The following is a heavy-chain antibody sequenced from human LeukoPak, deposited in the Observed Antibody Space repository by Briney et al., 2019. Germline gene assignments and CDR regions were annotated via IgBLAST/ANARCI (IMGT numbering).Heavy chain of an antibody. V-gene: IGHV1-2*02. CDR1: GYTFTGYY. J-gene: IGHJ4*02. D-gene: IGHD3-22*01. CDR3: ARGHDSSGHADY. Sequence: ASVKVSCKASGYTFTGYYMHWVRQAPGQGLEWMGWINPNSGGTNYAQKLQGRVTMTRDTSISTAYMELSRLRSDDTAVYYCARGHDSSGHADYWGQGTLVTVSS. CDR2: INPNSGGT.